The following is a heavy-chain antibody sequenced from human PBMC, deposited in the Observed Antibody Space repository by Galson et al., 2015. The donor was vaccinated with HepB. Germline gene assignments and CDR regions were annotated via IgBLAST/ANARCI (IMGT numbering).Heavy chain of an antibody. J-gene: IGHJ4*02. Sequence: LRLSCAASGFIFRNYAMHWVRQAPGKGLEWVAVISYDGNNKYYADSVKGRFTISRDNSKNTLDLQMNSLRAEDTAVYYCARDDALFGAVVGYFDYWGQGTLVTVSS. CDR1: GFIFRNYA. V-gene: IGHV3-30-3*01. CDR3: ARDDALFGAVVGYFDY. D-gene: IGHD3-3*01. CDR2: ISYDGNNK.